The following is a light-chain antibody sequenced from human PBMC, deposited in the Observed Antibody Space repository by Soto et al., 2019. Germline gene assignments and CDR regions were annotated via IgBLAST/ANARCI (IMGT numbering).Light chain of an antibody. J-gene: IGKJ2*01. CDR2: GAP. CDR3: EHYGSSSPIT. V-gene: IGKV3-20*01. Sequence: EIVLPQSPGTLSLSPGERATLSCRASQSVSSSYLAWYKQKSGQAPRLLLYGAPRMATGIPDRLSGSRSWTDFTFTITTLETVAFAVYYCEHYGSSSPITFGQGNKLVIK. CDR1: QSVSSSY.